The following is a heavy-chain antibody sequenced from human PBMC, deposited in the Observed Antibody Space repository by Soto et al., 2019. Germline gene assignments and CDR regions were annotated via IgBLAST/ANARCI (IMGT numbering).Heavy chain of an antibody. Sequence: QVHLVQSGGEVKRPGASVKVSCKTSGYTFSNYGITWVRQAPGQPLEWLGWISLYSDGTNYAQKFQGRVSMTTDTSTTPAYMELRSLRSDDTAVYYCARVVPGAEAWFGPWGQGTLVTVSS. CDR2: ISLYSDGT. CDR3: ARVVPGAEAWFGP. J-gene: IGHJ5*02. D-gene: IGHD2-2*01. V-gene: IGHV1-18*01. CDR1: GYTFSNYG.